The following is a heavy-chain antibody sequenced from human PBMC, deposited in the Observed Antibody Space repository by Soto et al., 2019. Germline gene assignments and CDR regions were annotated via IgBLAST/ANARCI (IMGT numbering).Heavy chain of an antibody. CDR1: GGSISSGGYS. CDR2: IYHSGST. CDR3: ARAPLDANWFAP. V-gene: IGHV4-30-2*01. Sequence: QLQLQESGSGLVKPSQTLSLTCAVSGGSISSGGYSWNWIRQPPGKGLEWIGYIYHSGSTYYNPSPTSRVTISVDKSKSQSSLTLTSVTAADTAVYYCARAPLDANWFAPWGQGTLVTVSS. J-gene: IGHJ5*02.